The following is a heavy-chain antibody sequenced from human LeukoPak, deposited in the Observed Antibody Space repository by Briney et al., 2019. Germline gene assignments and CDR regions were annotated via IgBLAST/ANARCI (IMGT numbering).Heavy chain of an antibody. CDR2: INPSGGST. J-gene: IGHJ4*02. CDR1: GYTFTSYY. Sequence: ASVKLSFKASGYTFTSYYMHWVRHAPGQGLEWMGIINPSGGSTSYAQKFQGRVTVTRDTSTCTVYMELSSLRSDDTAVYYCARGDGIVVVPAADIPFDYWGQGTLVTVSS. D-gene: IGHD2-2*01. V-gene: IGHV1-46*01. CDR3: ARGDGIVVVPAADIPFDY.